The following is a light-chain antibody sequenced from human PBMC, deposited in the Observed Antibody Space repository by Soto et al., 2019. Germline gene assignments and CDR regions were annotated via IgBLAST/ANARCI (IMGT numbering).Light chain of an antibody. J-gene: IGLJ2*01. Sequence: SYELTQPPSVSVAPGTTARITCGGNNIGSKSVHGYQQKPGQAPVVVIYYDSDRPSGIPERFSGSNSGNTATLTISRVDVGDEADYSCQVWDSSTDHVVFGGGTKVTVL. CDR1: NIGSKS. V-gene: IGLV3-21*04. CDR2: YDS. CDR3: QVWDSSTDHVV.